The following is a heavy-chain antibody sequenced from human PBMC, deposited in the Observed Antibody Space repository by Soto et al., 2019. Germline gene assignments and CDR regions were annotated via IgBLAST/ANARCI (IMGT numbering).Heavy chain of an antibody. D-gene: IGHD3-10*01. Sequence: GGSLRLSCAASGFTFSGSAMHWVRQASGKGLEWVGRIRSKANSYATAYAASVKGRFTISRDDSKNTAYLQMDSLKTEDTAVYYCAREPRNYGSGSYQGGYYYGMDVWGQGTTVTVSS. CDR2: IRSKANSYAT. CDR1: GFTFSGSA. J-gene: IGHJ6*02. CDR3: AREPRNYGSGSYQGGYYYGMDV. V-gene: IGHV3-73*01.